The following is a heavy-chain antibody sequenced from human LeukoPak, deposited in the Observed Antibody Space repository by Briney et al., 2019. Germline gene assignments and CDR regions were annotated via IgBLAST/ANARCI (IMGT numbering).Heavy chain of an antibody. J-gene: IGHJ4*02. CDR2: IWYDGNNK. CDR3: ARDVKAFYYGSGSSY. Sequence: GGSLRLSCAASGFTFSTYGMHWVRQAPGKGLEWVAVIWYDGNNKYYADSVKGRFTISRDNSKNTLYLQMKSLRAEDTAVYYCARDVKAFYYGSGSSYWGQRTLVTVSS. CDR1: GFTFSTYG. D-gene: IGHD3-10*01. V-gene: IGHV3-33*01.